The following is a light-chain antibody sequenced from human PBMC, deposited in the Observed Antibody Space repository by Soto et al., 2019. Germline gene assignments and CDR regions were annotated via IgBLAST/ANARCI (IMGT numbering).Light chain of an antibody. J-gene: IGKJ4*01. CDR1: QSVSYY. V-gene: IGKV3-11*01. CDR2: DAS. CDR3: QQRSSWPLT. Sequence: EIVLTQSPATLSLSPGERATLSCRASQSVSYYFAWYQQKPGQAPRLLIYDASNRATGIPARFSGSGSGTDFTLTISSLEPEDFAVYYCQQRSSWPLTFSGGTKVEIK.